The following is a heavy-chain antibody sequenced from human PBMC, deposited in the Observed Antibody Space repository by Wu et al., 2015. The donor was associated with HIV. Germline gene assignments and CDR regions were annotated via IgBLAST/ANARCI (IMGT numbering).Heavy chain of an antibody. D-gene: IGHD6-19*01. J-gene: IGHJ4*02. Sequence: QVQLVQSGAEVKKPGASVKVSCQASGYTFTGYYIHWVRQAPGQGLEWMGWINPGSGDTSYSQKLQNRVTMTRDTSINTAYMELSRLRFDDTAVYYCARDPQEVSGWYTHWGQGTLVTVSS. CDR1: GYTFTGYY. CDR2: INPGSGDT. V-gene: IGHV1-2*02. CDR3: ARDPQEVSGWYTH.